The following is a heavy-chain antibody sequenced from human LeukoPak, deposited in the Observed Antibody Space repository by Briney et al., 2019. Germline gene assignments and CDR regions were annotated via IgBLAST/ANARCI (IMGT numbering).Heavy chain of an antibody. CDR1: GGTFSSYT. CDR2: IIPILGIA. D-gene: IGHD5-24*01. CDR3: ARSEEMAIIDY. Sequence: ASVKVSCKASGGTFSSYTISWVRQAPGQGREWMGRIIPILGIANYAQKFQGRVTITADKSTSTAYMELSSLRSEDTAVYYCARSEEMAIIDYWGQGTLVTVSS. V-gene: IGHV1-69*02. J-gene: IGHJ4*02.